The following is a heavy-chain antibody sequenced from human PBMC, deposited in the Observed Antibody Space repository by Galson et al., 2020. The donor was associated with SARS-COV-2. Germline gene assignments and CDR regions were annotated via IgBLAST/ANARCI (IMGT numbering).Heavy chain of an antibody. D-gene: IGHD6-19*01. CDR2: IHTSGST. Sequence: SETLSLPCLVPGASIRSGSYYWSWVRPPAGTGLEWIGRIHTSGSTDYNPSLRSRVSISLDTSKNHFSLTLSSVTAADTAVYYCAKGAVAGTGCWGPGTLVTVSS. CDR3: AKGAVAGTGC. J-gene: IGHJ4*02. V-gene: IGHV4-61*02. CDR1: GASIRSGSYY.